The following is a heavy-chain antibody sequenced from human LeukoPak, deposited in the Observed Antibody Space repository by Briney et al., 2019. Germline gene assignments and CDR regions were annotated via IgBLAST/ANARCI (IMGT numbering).Heavy chain of an antibody. J-gene: IGHJ6*03. CDR2: IYTSGST. Sequence: SETLSLTCTVSGGSISSYYWSWIRQPAGKGLEWIGRIYTSGSTNYNPSLKSRVTISVDTSKNQFSLKLSSVTAADTAVYYCARESEWERDYYYYYYMDVWGKGTTVTISS. CDR1: GGSISSYY. D-gene: IGHD1-26*01. CDR3: ARESEWERDYYYYYYMDV. V-gene: IGHV4-4*07.